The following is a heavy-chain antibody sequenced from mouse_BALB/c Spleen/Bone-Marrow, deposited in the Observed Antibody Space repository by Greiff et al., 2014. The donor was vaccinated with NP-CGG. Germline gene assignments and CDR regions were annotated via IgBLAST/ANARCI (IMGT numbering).Heavy chain of an antibody. CDR3: ARPLYGNSYFDY. V-gene: IGHV1-76*01. CDR1: GYTFTDYY. J-gene: IGHJ2*01. Sequence: ESGAELVRPGASVNLSCKASGYTFTDYYINWVKQRPGQGLEWIARIYPGSGNPYYNEKFKGKATLTAEKSSSTTYMQLSSLTSEDSAVYFCARPLYGNSYFDYWGQGTTLTVSS. CDR2: IYPGSGNP. D-gene: IGHD2-1*01.